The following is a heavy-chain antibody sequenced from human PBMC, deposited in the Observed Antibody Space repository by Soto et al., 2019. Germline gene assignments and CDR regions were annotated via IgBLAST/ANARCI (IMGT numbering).Heavy chain of an antibody. CDR2: INAGNGNT. J-gene: IGHJ6*02. Sequence: ASVKVSCKASGYTFTSYAMHWVRQAPGQRLEWMGWINAGNGNTKYSQKFQGRVTITRDTSASTAYMELSSLRSEDTAVYYCARVMEQWLGQDYYYGMDVWGQGTTVTVSS. CDR1: GYTFTSYA. D-gene: IGHD6-19*01. V-gene: IGHV1-3*01. CDR3: ARVMEQWLGQDYYYGMDV.